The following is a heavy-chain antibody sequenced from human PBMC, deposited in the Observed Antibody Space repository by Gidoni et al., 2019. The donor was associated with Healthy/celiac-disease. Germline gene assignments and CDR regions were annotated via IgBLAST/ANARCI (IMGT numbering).Heavy chain of an antibody. CDR1: GFNFSDYY. CDR3: ARDLTMVRESNWFDP. CDR2: ISSSGSTI. Sequence: QVQLVESGGGLVKPGGSLRLSCAAPGFNFSDYYMSWIRQAPGKGLEWVSSISSSGSTIYYADSVKGRFTISRDNAKNSLYLQMNSLRAEDTAVYYCARDLTMVRESNWFDPWGQGTLVTVSS. D-gene: IGHD3-10*01. J-gene: IGHJ5*02. V-gene: IGHV3-11*01.